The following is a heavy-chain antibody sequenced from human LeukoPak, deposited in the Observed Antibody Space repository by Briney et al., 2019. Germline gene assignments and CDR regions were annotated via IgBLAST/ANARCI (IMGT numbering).Heavy chain of an antibody. CDR2: IIPILGIA. D-gene: IGHD1-1*01. Sequence: SVKVSCKASGGTFSSYTISWVRQAPGQGLEWMGRIIPILGIANYAQKFQGGVTITADKSTSTAYMELSSLRSEDTAVYYCARDTAGTTRSDAFDIWGQGTMVTVSS. V-gene: IGHV1-69*04. J-gene: IGHJ3*02. CDR3: ARDTAGTTRSDAFDI. CDR1: GGTFSSYT.